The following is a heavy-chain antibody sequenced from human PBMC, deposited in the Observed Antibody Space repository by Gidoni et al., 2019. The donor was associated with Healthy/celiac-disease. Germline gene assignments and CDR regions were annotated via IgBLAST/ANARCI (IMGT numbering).Heavy chain of an antibody. CDR1: GFTFDDYA. J-gene: IGHJ4*02. Sequence: EVQLVESGGGLVQPGRSLSLSCAASGFTFDDYAMHWVRQAPGKGLELVSGIRWNSCSIGYADSVKGRFTISRDNAKNSLYLQIKSLRAEDTALYYCAKDVGRTVMGYWGQGTLVTVSS. CDR3: AKDVGRTVMGY. V-gene: IGHV3-9*01. CDR2: IRWNSCSI. D-gene: IGHD2-8*01.